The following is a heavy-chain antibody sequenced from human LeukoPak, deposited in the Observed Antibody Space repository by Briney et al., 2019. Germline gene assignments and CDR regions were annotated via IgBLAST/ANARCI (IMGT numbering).Heavy chain of an antibody. D-gene: IGHD2-15*01. V-gene: IGHV3-21*01. CDR1: GFTFSSYS. Sequence: GGSLRLSCAASGFTFSSYSMNWVRQAPGKGLEWVSSITSTSSYIYYADSVKGRFTISRDNAKNSLYLQMNSLRAEDTAVYYCARAVYCSGGSCYSGMDVWGQGTTVTVSS. CDR2: ITSTSSYI. J-gene: IGHJ6*02. CDR3: ARAVYCSGGSCYSGMDV.